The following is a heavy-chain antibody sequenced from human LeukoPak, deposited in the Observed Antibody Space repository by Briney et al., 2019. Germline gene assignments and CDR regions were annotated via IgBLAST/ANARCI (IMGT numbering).Heavy chain of an antibody. D-gene: IGHD3-10*01. CDR3: AKAHGSGSYEGFDY. CDR1: GFTVSSSY. V-gene: IGHV3-53*01. CDR2: IYSGGRT. Sequence: GGSLRLSCAASGFTVSSSYMSWVRQAPGKGLEWVSLIYSGGRTYYADSVKGRFTISRDNSKNTLYLQMNSLRAEDTAVYYCAKAHGSGSYEGFDYWGQGTLVTVSS. J-gene: IGHJ4*02.